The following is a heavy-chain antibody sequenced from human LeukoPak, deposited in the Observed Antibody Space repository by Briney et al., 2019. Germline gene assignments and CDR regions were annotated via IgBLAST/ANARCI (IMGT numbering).Heavy chain of an antibody. CDR3: ARDRPTGNYYSIDW. J-gene: IGHJ4*02. D-gene: IGHD1-26*01. CDR2: IWYDGSNK. Sequence: PGGSLRLSCSASGFTFNDYGFHWVRQAPGKGLEWVAVIWYDGSNKYYADSVKGRFTISRDNSENTMSLQMSSLRDEDTAVYYCARDRPTGNYYSIDWWGQGTLVTVSS. V-gene: IGHV3-33*01. CDR1: GFTFNDYG.